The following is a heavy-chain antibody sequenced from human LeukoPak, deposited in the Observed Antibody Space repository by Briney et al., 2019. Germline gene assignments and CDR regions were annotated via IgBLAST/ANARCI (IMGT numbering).Heavy chain of an antibody. Sequence: GGSLRLSCAASGFTFSSYAMSWVRQAPGKGLECVSAISGSGGSTYYADSVKGRFTISRDNSKNTLYLQMNSLRAEDTAVYYCAKERPSRYYDSSGYYYRGAFDIWGQGTMVTVSS. J-gene: IGHJ3*02. CDR1: GFTFSSYA. CDR3: AKERPSRYYDSSGYYYRGAFDI. D-gene: IGHD3-22*01. CDR2: ISGSGGST. V-gene: IGHV3-23*01.